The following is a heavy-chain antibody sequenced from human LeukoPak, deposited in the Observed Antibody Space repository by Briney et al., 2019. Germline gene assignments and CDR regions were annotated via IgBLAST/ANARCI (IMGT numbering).Heavy chain of an antibody. V-gene: IGHV3-33*01. D-gene: IGHD3-22*01. Sequence: PGGPLRLSCAASGFTFSTSGMHWVRQAPGKGLEWVAVIWYDGSNKHYAESVKGRFSISRDNSKSTLYLQMNSLRAEDTAVYYCARARGVSTGYRPIDYWGQGTLVTVSS. CDR1: GFTFSTSG. J-gene: IGHJ4*02. CDR2: IWYDGSNK. CDR3: ARARGVSTGYRPIDY.